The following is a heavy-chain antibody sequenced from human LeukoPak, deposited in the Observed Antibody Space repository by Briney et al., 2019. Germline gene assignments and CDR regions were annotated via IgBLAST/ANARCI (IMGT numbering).Heavy chain of an antibody. Sequence: GGSLRLSCAASGFTFSSYAMSWVRQAPGKGLEWVSAISGSGGSTYYADSVKGRFTISRDNAKNSLYLQMNSLRAEDTAVYYCARVRRWLHPFNYWGQGTLVTVSS. V-gene: IGHV3-23*01. J-gene: IGHJ4*02. CDR1: GFTFSSYA. CDR3: ARVRRWLHPFNY. D-gene: IGHD5-24*01. CDR2: ISGSGGST.